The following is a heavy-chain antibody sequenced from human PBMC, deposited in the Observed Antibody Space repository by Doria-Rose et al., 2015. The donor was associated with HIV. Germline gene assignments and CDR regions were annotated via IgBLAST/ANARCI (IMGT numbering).Heavy chain of an antibody. CDR1: GVSLSSPGMG. CDR3: ARIKSSRWYHKYYFDF. CDR2: IFSDDER. J-gene: IGHJ4*02. Sequence: QVTLKESGPVLVKPTETLTLTCTVSGVSLSSPGMGVSWIRQPPGKALEWLANIFSDDERSYKTSLKSRLTISRGTSNSQVVLTMTGMDPVDTATYYCARIKSSRWYHKYYFDFWGQGPLVIVSA. V-gene: IGHV2-26*01. D-gene: IGHD6-13*01.